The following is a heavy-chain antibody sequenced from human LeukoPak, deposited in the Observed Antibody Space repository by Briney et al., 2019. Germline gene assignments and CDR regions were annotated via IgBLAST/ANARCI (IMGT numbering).Heavy chain of an antibody. Sequence: ASVKVSCKASGYTFTSYDINWVRQATGQGLEWMGWMNPNSGNTGYAQKFQGRVTMTRDTSISTAYMELSRLRSDDTAVYYCARDIAVANDFDYWGQGTLVTVSS. CDR3: ARDIAVANDFDY. CDR2: MNPNSGNT. J-gene: IGHJ4*02. CDR1: GYTFTSYD. V-gene: IGHV1-8*02. D-gene: IGHD6-19*01.